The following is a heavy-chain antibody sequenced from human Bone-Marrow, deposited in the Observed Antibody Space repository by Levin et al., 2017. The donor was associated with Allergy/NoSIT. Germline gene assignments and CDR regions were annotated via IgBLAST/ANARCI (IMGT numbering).Heavy chain of an antibody. D-gene: IGHD5-24*01. J-gene: IGHJ6*02. CDR2: ISYDGTEK. V-gene: IGHV3-30*03. CDR3: ARVRGGNYHYYYGMDV. CDR1: GFIFTSYG. Sequence: SCAASGFIFTSYGFHWVRQAPGKGLEWVAIISYDGTEKYYADFVKGRSTISRDKSKNTVYLQISSLRPEDTAVYYCARVRGGNYHYYYGMDVWGQGTTVIVSS.